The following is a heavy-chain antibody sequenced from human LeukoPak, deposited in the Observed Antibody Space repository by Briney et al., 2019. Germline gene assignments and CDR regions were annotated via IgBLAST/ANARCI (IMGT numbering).Heavy chain of an antibody. D-gene: IGHD5-12*01. Sequence: GGSLRLSCAASGFTFSDYSMNWVRQAPGKGLEWISYVGISSGNTKYADSVRGRFTISGDSAKNSVFLQMNSLRVEDTAVYYCARDHRYAFDNWGQGTLVTVSS. J-gene: IGHJ4*02. V-gene: IGHV3-48*04. CDR3: ARDHRYAFDN. CDR2: VGISSGNT. CDR1: GFTFSDYS.